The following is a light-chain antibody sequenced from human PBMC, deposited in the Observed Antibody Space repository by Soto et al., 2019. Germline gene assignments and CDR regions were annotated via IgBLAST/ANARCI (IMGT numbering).Light chain of an antibody. CDR1: QSVSSSY. CDR2: GAS. CDR3: QQYGSALVT. Sequence: EIVLTQSPGTLSLSPGERATLSCRASQSVSSSYLAWYQQKPGQAPRLLIYGASSRATGIPDRFSGSWSGKDFTLNISRLEPEDFAVYYCQQYGSALVTFGQGTRLEIK. J-gene: IGKJ5*01. V-gene: IGKV3-20*01.